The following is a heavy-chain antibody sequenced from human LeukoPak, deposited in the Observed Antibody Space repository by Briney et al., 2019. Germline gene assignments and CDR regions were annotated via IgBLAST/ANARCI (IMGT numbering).Heavy chain of an antibody. D-gene: IGHD1-1*01. CDR1: GFTLSSYW. CDR2: MKQDGSER. Sequence: GGSLRLSCAASGFTLSSYWMSWVRQAPGKGLEWAANMKQDGSERYYVDSVKGRFTISRDNAKNSLYLEMNSLRAEDTSVYYCARYKPQYRWDLYYFDYWGQGTLVTVSS. V-gene: IGHV3-7*01. J-gene: IGHJ4*02. CDR3: ARYKPQYRWDLYYFDY.